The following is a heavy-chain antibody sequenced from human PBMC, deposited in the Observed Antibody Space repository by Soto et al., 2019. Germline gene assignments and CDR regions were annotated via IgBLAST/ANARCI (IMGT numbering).Heavy chain of an antibody. J-gene: IGHJ6*02. D-gene: IGHD5-18*01. V-gene: IGHV1-18*01. Sequence: ASVKVSCKASGYSFSTYGITWVRHTPGQGFEWMGWISAHNGNTHFAQSFQGRVTMTTDTATSTAYMELRSLTPDDTAIYYRARLPWIQLWRYDLDVWGPGTNVTVSS. CDR3: ARLPWIQLWRYDLDV. CDR1: GYSFSTYG. CDR2: ISAHNGNT.